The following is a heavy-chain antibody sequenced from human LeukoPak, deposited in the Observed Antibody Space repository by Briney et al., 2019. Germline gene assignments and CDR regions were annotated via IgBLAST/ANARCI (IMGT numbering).Heavy chain of an antibody. V-gene: IGHV3-23*01. J-gene: IGHJ4*02. Sequence: GGSLRLSCAASGFTFSSYAMSWVRQAPGKGLEWVSAISGSGGSTYYADSVKGRFTISRDNPKNTLYLQMNSLRAEDTAVYYCAKSQEVAGLLIDYWGQGTLVTVSS. CDR2: ISGSGGST. CDR3: AKSQEVAGLLIDY. CDR1: GFTFSSYA. D-gene: IGHD6-19*01.